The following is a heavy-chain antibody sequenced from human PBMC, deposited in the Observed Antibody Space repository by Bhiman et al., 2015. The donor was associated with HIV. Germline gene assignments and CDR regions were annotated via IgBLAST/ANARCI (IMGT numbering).Heavy chain of an antibody. J-gene: IGHJ4*02. V-gene: IGHV3-7*02. CDR2: IKQDGSEK. CDR1: GFTFNSYW. Sequence: EVQLVESGGGLVQIGGSLRLSCAASGFTFNSYWMTWVRQAPGKGLEWLANIKQDGSEKYCVDSVKGRFTISRDNAKSSLYLQMNSLRAEDTAVYYCARSYYYDTNDYDDHWGQGTLVTVSS. D-gene: IGHD3-22*01. CDR3: ARSYYYDTNDYDDH.